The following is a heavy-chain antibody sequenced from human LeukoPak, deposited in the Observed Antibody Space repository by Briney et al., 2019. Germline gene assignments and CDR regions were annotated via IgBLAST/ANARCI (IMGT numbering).Heavy chain of an antibody. CDR1: GFSFSTYA. CDR2: ISSSSSYI. V-gene: IGHV3-21*01. CDR3: AREGGYSSSLDAFDI. D-gene: IGHD6-6*01. Sequence: PGGSLRLSCAASGFSFSTYAMSWVRQAPGKGLEWVSSISSSSSYIYYADSVKGRFTISRDNAKNSLYLQMNSLRAEDTAVYYCAREGGYSSSLDAFDIWGQGTMVTVSS. J-gene: IGHJ3*02.